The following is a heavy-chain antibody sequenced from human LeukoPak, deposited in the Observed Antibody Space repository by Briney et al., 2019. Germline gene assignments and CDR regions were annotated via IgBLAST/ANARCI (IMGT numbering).Heavy chain of an antibody. CDR3: TKGPDLLPSGDWFGP. V-gene: IGHV3-23*01. J-gene: IGHJ5*02. Sequence: GGLKPSRSNSGIGFWRVCIAWGRQGSGGGVGGVGELWGGWGGISAGITYYSDSVKGRFTISRDNSKSILYLQMDSLRAEDTAIYYCTKGPDLLPSGDWFGPWGRGTLVTVSS. CDR2: LWGGWGGISAGIT. CDR1: GIGFWRVC. D-gene: IGHD2-2*01.